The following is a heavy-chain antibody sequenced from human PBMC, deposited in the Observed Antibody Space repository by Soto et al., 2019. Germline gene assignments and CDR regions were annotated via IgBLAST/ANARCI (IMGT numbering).Heavy chain of an antibody. CDR3: AKDMGIQLWSWLDAFDI. V-gene: IGHV3-30*18. D-gene: IGHD5-18*01. CDR2: ISYDGSNK. CDR1: GFTFSSYG. J-gene: IGHJ3*02. Sequence: PGGSLRLSCAASGFTFSSYGMHWVRQAPGKGLEWVAVISYDGSNKYYADSVKGRFTISRDNSKNTLYLQMNSLRAEDTAVYYCAKDMGIQLWSWLDAFDIWGQGTMVTVSS.